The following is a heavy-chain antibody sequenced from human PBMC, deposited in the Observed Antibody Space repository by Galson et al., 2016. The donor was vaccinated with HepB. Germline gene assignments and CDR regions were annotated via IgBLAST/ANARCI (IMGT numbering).Heavy chain of an antibody. CDR3: TKDQLIVIVPAAGNWFDP. Sequence: SLRLSCAASGFTFSTYGMHWVRQAPGKGLEWVAVISYDATTRYYADSVKGRFTISRDNSKNTLYLQLNSLRAEDTAIYYCTKDQLIVIVPAAGNWFDPWGQGTLVTVSS. D-gene: IGHD2-2*01. J-gene: IGHJ5*02. CDR1: GFTFSTYG. CDR2: ISYDATTR. V-gene: IGHV3-30*18.